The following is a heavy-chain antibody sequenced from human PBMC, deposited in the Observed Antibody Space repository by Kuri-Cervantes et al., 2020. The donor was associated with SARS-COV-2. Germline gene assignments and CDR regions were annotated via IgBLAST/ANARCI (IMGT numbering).Heavy chain of an antibody. Sequence: LRLSCTVSRGSISSSSYYWGWIRQPPGKGLEWIGSIYYSGSTYYNPSLKSRVTISVDTSKNQFSLKLSSVTAADTAVYYCARDSSVAAHPYYYYYGMDVWGQGTTVTVSS. V-gene: IGHV4-39*02. J-gene: IGHJ6*02. D-gene: IGHD2-15*01. CDR1: RGSISSSSYY. CDR2: IYYSGST. CDR3: ARDSSVAAHPYYYYYGMDV.